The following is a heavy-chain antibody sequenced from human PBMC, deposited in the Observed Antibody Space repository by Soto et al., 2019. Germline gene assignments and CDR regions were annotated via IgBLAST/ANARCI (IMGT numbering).Heavy chain of an antibody. D-gene: IGHD3-22*01. Sequence: PGGSLRLSCAASGFTFSNAWMSWVRQAPGKGLEWVGRIKSKTDGGTTDYAAPVKGRFTISRDDSKNTLYLQMNSLKTEDTAVYYCTTVGYYYDSSGYPSGDWFDPWGQGTLVTVSS. CDR3: TTVGYYYDSSGYPSGDWFDP. CDR1: GFTFSNAW. CDR2: IKSKTDGGTT. J-gene: IGHJ5*02. V-gene: IGHV3-15*01.